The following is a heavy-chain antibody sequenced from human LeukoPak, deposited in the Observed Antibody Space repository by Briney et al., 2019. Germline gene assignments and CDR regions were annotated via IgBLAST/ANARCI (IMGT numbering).Heavy chain of an antibody. CDR1: GYSISSGYY. CDR3: VRRVTRIVLMLGLRYYFDY. Sequence: PSETLSLTCTVSGYSISSGYYWGWNRQPPGKGLEWIGSIYHSGSTYYNPSLKSRVTISVDTSKNQFSLKLSSVTAADTAVYYCVRRVTRIVLMLGLRYYFDYWGQGTLVTVSS. V-gene: IGHV4-38-2*02. J-gene: IGHJ4*02. CDR2: IYHSGST. D-gene: IGHD2-8*01.